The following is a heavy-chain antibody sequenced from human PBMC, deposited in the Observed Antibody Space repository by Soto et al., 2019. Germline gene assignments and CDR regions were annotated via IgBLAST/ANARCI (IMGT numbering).Heavy chain of an antibody. D-gene: IGHD1-7*01. V-gene: IGHV3-43*01. CDR1: GFKFDDYT. CDR3: AKDRTQCELHLTFES. J-gene: IGHJ4*02. Sequence: VHLVESGGVGVQPGGSLRLSCAASGFKFDDYTMFWVRQAPGKGLEWVSLISWDGATTFYADSVKGRFTISRDNNKNSLYLQMSSLKTEDTAVYYCAKDRTQCELHLTFESWGQGTLVTVSS. CDR2: ISWDGATT.